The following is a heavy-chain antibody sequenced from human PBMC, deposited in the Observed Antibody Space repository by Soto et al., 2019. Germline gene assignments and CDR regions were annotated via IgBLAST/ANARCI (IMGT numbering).Heavy chain of an antibody. J-gene: IGHJ4*02. CDR3: AREGAVAGSQDF. Sequence: QPGGSLRLSCAASGFMFSDYGMHWVRQAPGKGLEWVAIIWYDGNYKYYSESAKGRFTISRDNPNNTLYLQMNNLRVEDTAVYFCAREGAVAGSQDFWGQGTLVTVSS. CDR2: IWYDGNYK. V-gene: IGHV3-33*01. D-gene: IGHD6-19*01. CDR1: GFMFSDYG.